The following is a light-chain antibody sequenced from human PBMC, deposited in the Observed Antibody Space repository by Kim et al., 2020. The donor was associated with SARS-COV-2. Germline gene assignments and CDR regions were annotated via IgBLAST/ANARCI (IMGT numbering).Light chain of an antibody. CDR1: QDISTS. V-gene: IGKV1D-16*01. CDR3: QQYNTYPLT. J-gene: IGKJ4*01. Sequence: SASVGDRVKFTCRASQDISTSLAWYQQKPGKPPKSLIHAASSLQSGVPSRVSGSGSGTEFTLTISSLQPEDFATYYCQQYNTYPLTFGGGTKLEI. CDR2: AAS.